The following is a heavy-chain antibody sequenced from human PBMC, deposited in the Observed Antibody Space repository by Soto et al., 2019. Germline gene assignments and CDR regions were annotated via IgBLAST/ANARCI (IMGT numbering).Heavy chain of an antibody. CDR3: AKDLRDCGGGSCYSFNDYYYGMDV. V-gene: IGHV3-23*01. CDR1: GFTFSSYA. J-gene: IGHJ6*02. D-gene: IGHD2-15*01. CDR2: ICCIVGST. Sequence: GGSLRLSCAASGFTFSSYAMSWVRQAPGKGLEWVSAICCIVGSTYYADSVKVLFTISRDNSKNTLYLQMNSLRAEDTAVYYCAKDLRDCGGGSCYSFNDYYYGMDVWGQGTTVTVSS.